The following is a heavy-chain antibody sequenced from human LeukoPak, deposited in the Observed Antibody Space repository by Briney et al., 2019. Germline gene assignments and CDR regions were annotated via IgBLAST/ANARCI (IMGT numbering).Heavy chain of an antibody. J-gene: IGHJ4*02. Sequence: TTGGSLRLSCAASGFTFSSYDMSWIRQPPGKGLEWIGYIYYSGSTNYNPSLKSRVTISVDTSKNQFSLKLSSVTAADTAVYYCARSTYYYDSSGYYYFDYWGQGTLVTVSS. CDR2: IYYSGST. CDR1: GFTFSSYD. V-gene: IGHV4-59*01. CDR3: ARSTYYYDSSGYYYFDY. D-gene: IGHD3-22*01.